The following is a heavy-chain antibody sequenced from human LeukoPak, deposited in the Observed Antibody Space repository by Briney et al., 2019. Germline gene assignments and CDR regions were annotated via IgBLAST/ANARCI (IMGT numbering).Heavy chain of an antibody. CDR3: AAERYGGISDCCNFEI. CDR2: IIVGSGTT. CDR1: GFSFSNSA. J-gene: IGHJ3*02. Sequence: SVTVSCKSSGFSFSNSAVQWVRQARGQRLEGIGWIIVGSGTTNYAQSLQGRLTITRDMSTNTAYMELSSLRSEDTAVYYCAAERYGGISDCCNFEIWGQGTMVTVSS. V-gene: IGHV1-58*01. D-gene: IGHD4-23*01.